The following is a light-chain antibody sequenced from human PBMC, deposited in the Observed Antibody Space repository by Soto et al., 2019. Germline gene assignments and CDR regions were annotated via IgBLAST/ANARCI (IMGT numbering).Light chain of an antibody. Sequence: EIVMTQSPATLSVSPGERATLSCRASQSVSRNLAWYQQKPGQAPRLLIYGESTRATGIPARFSGSGSGTEFTLKILSLQDENLAVYYCQQYNSWPPLTFGGGSKVEIK. CDR2: GES. J-gene: IGKJ4*01. V-gene: IGKV3-15*01. CDR1: QSVSRN. CDR3: QQYNSWPPLT.